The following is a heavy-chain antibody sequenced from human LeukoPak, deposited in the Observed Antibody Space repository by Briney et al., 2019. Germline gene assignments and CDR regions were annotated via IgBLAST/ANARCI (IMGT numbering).Heavy chain of an antibody. V-gene: IGHV3-15*01. Sequence: GGSLRLSCAASGFTFSSYAMSWVRQAPGKGLEWVGRIKSKTDGGTTDYAAPVKGRFTISRDDSKNTLYLQMNSLKTEDTAVYYCTTDPHLWLPLNFWGQGTLVTVSS. CDR1: GFTFSSYA. CDR3: TTDPHLWLPLNF. J-gene: IGHJ4*02. CDR2: IKSKTDGGTT. D-gene: IGHD6-19*01.